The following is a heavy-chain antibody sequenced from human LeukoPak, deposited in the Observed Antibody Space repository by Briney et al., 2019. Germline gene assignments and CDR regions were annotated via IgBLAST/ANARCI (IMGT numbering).Heavy chain of an antibody. CDR2: IIPILGIA. CDR3: ARSKAAAGNFDY. D-gene: IGHD6-13*01. Sequence: APVKVSCKASGGTFSSYAISWVRQAPGQGLEWMGRIIPILGIANYAQKFQGRVTITADKSTSTAYMEPSSLRSEDTAVYYCARSKAAAGNFDYWGQGTLVTVSS. V-gene: IGHV1-69*04. J-gene: IGHJ4*02. CDR1: GGTFSSYA.